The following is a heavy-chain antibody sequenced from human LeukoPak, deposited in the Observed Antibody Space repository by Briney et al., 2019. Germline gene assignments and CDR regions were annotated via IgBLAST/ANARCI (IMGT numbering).Heavy chain of an antibody. V-gene: IGHV4-39*02. CDR3: AREGRYYYYYMDV. Sequence: PSQTLSLTCTVSGGSISSSSYYWGWIRQPPGKGLEWIGSIYYSGSTYYNPSLKSRVTISVDTSKNQFSLKLSSVTAADTAVYYCAREGRYYYYYMDVWGKGTTVTVSS. CDR2: IYYSGST. J-gene: IGHJ6*03. CDR1: GGSISSSSYY.